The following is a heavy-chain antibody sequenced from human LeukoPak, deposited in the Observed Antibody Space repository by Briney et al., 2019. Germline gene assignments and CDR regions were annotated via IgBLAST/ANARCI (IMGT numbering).Heavy chain of an antibody. J-gene: IGHJ5*02. V-gene: IGHV3-53*01. CDR1: GFTFSTYA. D-gene: IGHD6-19*01. CDR3: ARDRGGWYWFDP. Sequence: GGSLRLSCAASGFTFSTYAMSWVRQAPGKGLEWVSVIYSGGSTYYADSVKGRFTISRDNSKNTLYLQMNSLRAEDTAVYYCARDRGGWYWFDPWGQGTLVTVSS. CDR2: IYSGGST.